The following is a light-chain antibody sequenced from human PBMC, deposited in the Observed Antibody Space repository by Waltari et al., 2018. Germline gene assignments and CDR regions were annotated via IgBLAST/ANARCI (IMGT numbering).Light chain of an antibody. Sequence: DIQMTQSPSTLSASVGDRVTITCRASLTIDNYLAWYQQKPGEAPKVMIYVASTLETGVPSRFSGSGFGTDFSLTISSLQPDDFATYWCQQYNIYSPQAFGQGTKVEVK. V-gene: IGKV1-5*01. CDR2: VAS. J-gene: IGKJ1*01. CDR1: LTIDNY. CDR3: QQYNIYSPQA.